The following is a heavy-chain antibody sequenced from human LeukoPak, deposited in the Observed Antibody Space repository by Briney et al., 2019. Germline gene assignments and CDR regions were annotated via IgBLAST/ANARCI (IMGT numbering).Heavy chain of an antibody. CDR3: AKEHGVVGHFDS. CDR2: ISWNSKTI. J-gene: IGHJ4*02. Sequence: GGSLRLSCVASGFTFDDFDMHWVRQAPGKGLEWVSLISWNSKTIAYADSVRGRFTISRDNAKNSLHLEMNSLRPEDTAFYYCAKEHGVVGHFDSWGRGTLVTVSS. D-gene: IGHD2-2*01. V-gene: IGHV3-9*01. CDR1: GFTFDDFD.